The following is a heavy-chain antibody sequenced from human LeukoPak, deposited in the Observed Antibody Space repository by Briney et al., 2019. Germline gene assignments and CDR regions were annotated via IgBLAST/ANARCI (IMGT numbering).Heavy chain of an antibody. CDR1: GFTFSRFA. V-gene: IGHV3-23*01. CDR2: ISGRGDTT. CDR3: VKGPHYGDYGLFDY. J-gene: IGHJ4*02. Sequence: PGGSLRLSCAASGFTFSRFAMSWVRQAPGKGLEWVSGISGRGDTTYYADPVKGRFTISRDNSKNTLYLQMNGLRAEDTALYYCVKGPHYGDYGLFDYWGQGTLVTVSS. D-gene: IGHD4-17*01.